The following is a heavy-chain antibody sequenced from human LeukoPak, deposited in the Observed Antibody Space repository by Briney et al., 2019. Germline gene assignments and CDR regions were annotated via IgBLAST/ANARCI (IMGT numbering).Heavy chain of an antibody. D-gene: IGHD6-19*01. J-gene: IGHJ4*02. V-gene: IGHV1-18*01. CDR1: GYTFTSYG. Sequence: VASVKVSCKASGYTFTSYGISWVRQAPGQGLEWMGWISAYNGNTNYAQKLQGRVTMTTDTSTSTAYMELRSLRSDDTAVYYCARNTLVAGKTLYYFDYWGQGTLVTVSS. CDR2: ISAYNGNT. CDR3: ARNTLVAGKTLYYFDY.